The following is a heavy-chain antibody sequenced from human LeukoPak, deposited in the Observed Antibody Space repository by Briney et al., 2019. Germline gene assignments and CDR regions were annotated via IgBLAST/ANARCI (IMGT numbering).Heavy chain of an antibody. CDR3: ASPRRTYDFWSGYRLYYYYMDV. V-gene: IGHV1-69*13. D-gene: IGHD3-3*01. CDR1: GYIFISYC. J-gene: IGHJ6*03. Sequence: SVKVSCKASGYIFISYCIRWVPHPPAQGREERGGSIPICGTANYAQKFQGRVTITADESTSTAYMELSSLRSEDTAVYYCASPRRTYDFWSGYRLYYYYMDVWGKGTTVTVSS. CDR2: SIPICGTA.